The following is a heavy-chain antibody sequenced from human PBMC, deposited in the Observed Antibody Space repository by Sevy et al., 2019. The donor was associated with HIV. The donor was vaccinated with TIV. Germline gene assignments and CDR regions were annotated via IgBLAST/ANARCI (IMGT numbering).Heavy chain of an antibody. V-gene: IGHV3-23*01. Sequence: GGSLRLSCAASGFTFSSYAMSWVRQAPGKGLEWVSAISGSGGSTYYADSVKGRFTISRDNSKNTLYLQMNSLRAEDTAVYYCAKDRGIAVDPPHYYYYGMDVWGQGTTVTVSS. D-gene: IGHD6-19*01. CDR3: AKDRGIAVDPPHYYYYGMDV. CDR2: ISGSGGST. J-gene: IGHJ6*02. CDR1: GFTFSSYA.